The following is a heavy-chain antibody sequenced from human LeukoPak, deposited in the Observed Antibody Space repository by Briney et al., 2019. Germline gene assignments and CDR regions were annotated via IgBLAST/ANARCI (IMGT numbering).Heavy chain of an antibody. J-gene: IGHJ4*02. CDR2: IKSKTEGGKA. CDR3: TTGTWIQLWLPDY. V-gene: IGHV3-15*01. D-gene: IGHD5-18*01. CDR1: GFTFSNAW. Sequence: GRSLRLSCAASGFTFSNAWMSWVRQAPGEGLEWVGHIKSKTEGGKADYATAVKGRFTISRDDSKNTLYLQMDSLKTEDTAMYYCTTGTWIQLWLPDYWGQGTLVTVSS.